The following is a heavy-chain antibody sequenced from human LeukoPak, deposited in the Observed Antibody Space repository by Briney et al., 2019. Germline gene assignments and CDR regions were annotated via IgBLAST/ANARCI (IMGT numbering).Heavy chain of an antibody. V-gene: IGHV1-69*05. J-gene: IGHJ5*02. CDR3: ASYGREQLNWFDP. Sequence: GASVTVSCKASGGTFSSYAISWVRQAPGQGLEWMGGIIPIFGTANYAQKFQGRVTITTDESTSTAYMELSSLRSEDTAVYYCASYGREQLNWFDPRGQGTLVTVSS. CDR1: GGTFSSYA. CDR2: IIPIFGTA. D-gene: IGHD6-13*01.